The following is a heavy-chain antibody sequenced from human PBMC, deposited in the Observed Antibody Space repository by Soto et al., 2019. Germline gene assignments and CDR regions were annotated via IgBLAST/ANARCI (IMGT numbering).Heavy chain of an antibody. CDR2: IIPMLGIA. J-gene: IGHJ6*01. CDR3: ARDGEYYDSSGLQRDYHYYGMDV. V-gene: IGHV1-69*01. CDR1: GGSFSDYA. Sequence: QVQLVQSGAEVKKPGSSVKVSCQASGGSFSDYAISWVRQDPGQGLEWLGGIIPMLGIADNAQKFQGRVIITADEYTSTVYMELSSLRSEDTAVYYCARDGEYYDSSGLQRDYHYYGMDVWGQGKTVNVAS. D-gene: IGHD3-22*01.